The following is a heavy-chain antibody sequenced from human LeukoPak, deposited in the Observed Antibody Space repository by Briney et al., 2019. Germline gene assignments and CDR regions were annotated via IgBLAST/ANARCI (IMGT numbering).Heavy chain of an antibody. J-gene: IGHJ4*02. CDR3: ATVAMVWGIAVGGGVNFDY. CDR1: GYTLTELS. Sequence: GASVKVSCKVSGYTLTELSMHWVRQAPGKGLEWMGGFDPEDGDTIYAQKFQGRVTMTEDTSTDTAYMELSSLRSEDTAVYYCATVAMVWGIAVGGGVNFDYWGQGTPVTVSS. V-gene: IGHV1-24*01. D-gene: IGHD6-19*01. CDR2: FDPEDGDT.